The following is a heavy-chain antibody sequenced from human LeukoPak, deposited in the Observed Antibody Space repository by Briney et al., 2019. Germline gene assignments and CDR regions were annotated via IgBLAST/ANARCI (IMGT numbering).Heavy chain of an antibody. CDR1: GFTFSSYW. D-gene: IGHD6-19*01. Sequence: PGRSLRLSCAASGFTFSSYWMSWVRQAPGKGLEWVANIKQDGSEKYYVDSVKGRFTISRDNAKKLLYLQMNSLRAEDTAVYYCANQAVAGYYYYYMDVWGKGTTVTVSS. V-gene: IGHV3-7*03. CDR2: IKQDGSEK. J-gene: IGHJ6*03. CDR3: ANQAVAGYYYYYMDV.